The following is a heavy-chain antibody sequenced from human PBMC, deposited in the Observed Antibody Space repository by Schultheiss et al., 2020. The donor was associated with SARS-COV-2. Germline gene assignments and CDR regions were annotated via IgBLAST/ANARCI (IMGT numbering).Heavy chain of an antibody. D-gene: IGHD2-2*01. CDR2: IKPDGSEI. V-gene: IGHV3-7*01. CDR1: GFSFSIYW. CDR3: AKEGQYCSSTSCSTWGNWFDP. Sequence: GGSLRLSCAASGFSFSIYWMSWVRQAPGKGLEWVANIKPDGSEIHYLDSVKGRFTISRDNSKNTLYLQMNSLRAEDTAVYYCAKEGQYCSSTSCSTWGNWFDPWGQGTLVTVSS. J-gene: IGHJ5*02.